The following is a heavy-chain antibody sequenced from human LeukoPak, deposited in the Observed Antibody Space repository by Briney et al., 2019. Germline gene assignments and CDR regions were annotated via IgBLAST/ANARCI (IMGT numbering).Heavy chain of an antibody. V-gene: IGHV4-4*07. D-gene: IGHD2-2*01. CDR3: ARGRDCSSTSCYDGYYYYMDV. CDR2: IYTSGST. J-gene: IGHJ6*03. Sequence: SETLSLTCTVSGGSISSYYWSWIRQPAGKGLEWIGRIYTSGSTNYNPSLKSRVTMSVDTSKNQFSLKLSSVTAADTAVYYCARGRDCSSTSCYDGYYYYMDVWGKGTTVTVSS. CDR1: GGSISSYY.